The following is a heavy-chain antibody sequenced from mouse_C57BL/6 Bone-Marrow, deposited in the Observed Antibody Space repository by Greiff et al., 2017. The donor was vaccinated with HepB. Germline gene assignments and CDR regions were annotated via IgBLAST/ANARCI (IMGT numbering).Heavy chain of an antibody. J-gene: IGHJ3*01. D-gene: IGHD4-1*01. Sequence: VQLQQSGAELARPGASVKLSCKASGYTFTSYGISWVKQRTGQGLEWIGEIYPRSGNTYYNEKFKGKATLTADKSSSTAYMELRSLTSEDSAVYFCESWDEARFAYWGQGTLVTVSA. CDR2: IYPRSGNT. CDR3: ESWDEARFAY. CDR1: GYTFTSYG. V-gene: IGHV1-81*01.